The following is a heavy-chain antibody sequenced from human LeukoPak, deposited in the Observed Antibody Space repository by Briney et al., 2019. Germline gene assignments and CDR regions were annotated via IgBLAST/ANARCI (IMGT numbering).Heavy chain of an antibody. J-gene: IGHJ4*02. CDR3: ARVGCSSTSCYVDY. Sequence: SETLSLTCTVSGGSISSYYWSWIRQPPGKGLEWIGYIYYSGGTNYNPSLKSRLTISVDTSKNQFSLKLSPVTAADTAVYYCARVGCSSTSCYVDYWGQGTLVTVSS. V-gene: IGHV4-59*01. CDR2: IYYSGGT. D-gene: IGHD2-2*01. CDR1: GGSISSYY.